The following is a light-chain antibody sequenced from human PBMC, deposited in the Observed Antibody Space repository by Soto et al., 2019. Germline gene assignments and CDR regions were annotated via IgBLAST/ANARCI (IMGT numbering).Light chain of an antibody. CDR2: GAS. Sequence: EIVLTQSPGTLSLSPGERATLSCRASQSVSSSYLAWYQQKPGQAPRLLIYGASSTATSIPDRYSGSGSGTDFNLTISRLEPEDFAVYYCQQYGSSPNTFGQGTKLEIK. J-gene: IGKJ2*01. CDR1: QSVSSSY. V-gene: IGKV3-20*01. CDR3: QQYGSSPNT.